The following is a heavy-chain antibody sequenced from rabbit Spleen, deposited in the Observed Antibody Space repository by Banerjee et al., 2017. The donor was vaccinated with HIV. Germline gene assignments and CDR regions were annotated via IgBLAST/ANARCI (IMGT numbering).Heavy chain of an antibody. CDR3: ARRGNSAWFLSL. Sequence: QEQLEESGGGLVKPEGSLTLTCKASGVSFSNKAVMCWVRQAPGKGLEWIACINAVTGKAVYASWAKGRSTFSKTSSTTVTLQMNSLTAANTATYFCARRGNSAWFLSLWGQGTLVTVS. CDR1: GVSFSNKAV. CDR2: INAVTGKA. V-gene: IGHV1S45*01. D-gene: IGHD1-1*01. J-gene: IGHJ4*01.